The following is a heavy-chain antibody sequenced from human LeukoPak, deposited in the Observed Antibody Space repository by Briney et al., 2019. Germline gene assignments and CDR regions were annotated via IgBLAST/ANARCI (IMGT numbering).Heavy chain of an antibody. J-gene: IGHJ4*02. CDR3: ARERQYGSGSYNY. CDR1: GGTFSSYA. D-gene: IGHD3-10*01. CDR2: ISAYNGNT. Sequence: ASVKVSCKASGGTFSSYAISWVRQAPGQGLEWMGWISAYNGNTDYAQKFQGRVTMTADTSTSTAYMELRSLRSDDTAVYYCARERQYGSGSYNYWGQGTLVTVSS. V-gene: IGHV1-18*01.